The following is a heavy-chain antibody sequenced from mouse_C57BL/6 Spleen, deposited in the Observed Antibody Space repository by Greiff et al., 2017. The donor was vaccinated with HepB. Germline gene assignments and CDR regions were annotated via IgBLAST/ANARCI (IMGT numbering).Heavy chain of an antibody. D-gene: IGHD1-1*01. CDR2: ISSGGSYT. CDR1: GFTFSSYG. J-gene: IGHJ4*01. V-gene: IGHV5-6*01. Sequence: EVQLVESGGDLVKPGGSLKLSCAASGFTFSSYGMSWVRQTPAKRLEWVATISSGGSYTYYPDSVTGRFTISRDNAKNTLYLQMSSLKSEDTAMYYWARRAVMDAMDYWGQGTSVTVSS. CDR3: ARRAVMDAMDY.